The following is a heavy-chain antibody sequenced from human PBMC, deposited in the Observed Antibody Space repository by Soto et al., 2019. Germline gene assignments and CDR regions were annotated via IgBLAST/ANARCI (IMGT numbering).Heavy chain of an antibody. CDR2: IIPIFGTV. J-gene: IGHJ4*02. CDR1: GGTFSNYP. Sequence: QVQLVQSGAEVKQPGSSVRVSCKASGGTFSNYPFTWVRQAPGQGLEWMGGIIPIFGTVTYAKKFQGRVTISADESTSTTYMEMSRLTSEDTAIYYCARPRTVATTKGYDYWGQGTLVNVSS. CDR3: ARPRTVATTKGYDY. D-gene: IGHD1-1*01. V-gene: IGHV1-69*01.